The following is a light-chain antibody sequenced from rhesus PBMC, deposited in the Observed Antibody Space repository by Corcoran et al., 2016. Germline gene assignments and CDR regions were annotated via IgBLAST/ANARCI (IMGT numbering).Light chain of an antibody. CDR1: QGISNY. CDR3: QQHNSYPPT. CDR2: YAS. V-gene: IGKV1S14*01. J-gene: IGKJ1*01. Sequence: DIQMTQSPSSLSASVGDTVTITCRASQGISNYLAWYPQKPGKAPKPLIYYASNLESGGPSRFSGSGAGTDFTLTISSLQPEDFATYYCQQHNSYPPTFGQGTKGEIK.